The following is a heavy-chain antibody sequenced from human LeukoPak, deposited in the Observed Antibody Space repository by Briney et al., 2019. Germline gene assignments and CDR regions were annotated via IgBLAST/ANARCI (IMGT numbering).Heavy chain of an antibody. Sequence: SGPTLVNPTQTPTLTCTFSGFSLSTSGMCVTWIRQPPGKALEWLALIDWDDDKYYTTSLKTRLSISKDTSKNQVVLTMTNMDPWDTGTYYWARALRGIGAGYFDYLGQGTLVTVSS. D-gene: IGHD4-17*01. J-gene: IGHJ4*02. CDR1: GFSLSTSGMC. CDR2: IDWDDDK. CDR3: ARALRGIGAGYFDY. V-gene: IGHV2-70*01.